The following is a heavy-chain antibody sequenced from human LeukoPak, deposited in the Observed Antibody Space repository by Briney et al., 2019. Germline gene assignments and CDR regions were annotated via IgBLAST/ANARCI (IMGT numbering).Heavy chain of an antibody. CDR2: ISWNGDIT. CDR1: GFTFHDYA. CDR3: ARGRDSVVAGHRKGGLDY. D-gene: IGHD6-19*01. J-gene: IGHJ4*02. V-gene: IGHV3-9*01. Sequence: GGSLRLSCAASGFTFHDYAMHWVRQVPGKGLEWVSGISWNGDITAYADSVKGRFTISRDNAKNSLYLQMKSLRVEDTAFYYCARGRDSVVAGHRKGGLDYWGQGTLGTVSA.